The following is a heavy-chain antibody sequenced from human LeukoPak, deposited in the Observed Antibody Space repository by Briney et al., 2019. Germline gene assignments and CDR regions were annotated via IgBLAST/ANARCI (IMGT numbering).Heavy chain of an antibody. V-gene: IGHV3-33*01. D-gene: IGHD1-7*01. Sequence: GGSLRLSCAASGFTISSYGMRWVRQAPGKGLEWVAVIWYNGSNKYYADSVKGRFTISRDNSKNTLYLQMNSLRAEDTAVYYCARAQTGTTMVDYYYYMDVWGKGTTVTVSS. CDR3: ARAQTGTTMVDYYYYMDV. CDR1: GFTISSYG. J-gene: IGHJ6*03. CDR2: IWYNGSNK.